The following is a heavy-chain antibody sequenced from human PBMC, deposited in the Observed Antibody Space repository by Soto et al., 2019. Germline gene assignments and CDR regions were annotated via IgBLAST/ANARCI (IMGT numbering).Heavy chain of an antibody. D-gene: IGHD4-17*01. J-gene: IGHJ2*01. Sequence: QVQLVESGGGVVQPGRSLRLSCAASGFTFSSYAMHWVRQAPGKGLEWVAVISYDGSNKYYADSVKGRFTISRDNSKNTLYLQMNSLRAEDTAVYYCARGDGDYAPFVFDLWCRGTLVTVSS. CDR2: ISYDGSNK. CDR1: GFTFSSYA. V-gene: IGHV3-30-3*01. CDR3: ARGDGDYAPFVFDL.